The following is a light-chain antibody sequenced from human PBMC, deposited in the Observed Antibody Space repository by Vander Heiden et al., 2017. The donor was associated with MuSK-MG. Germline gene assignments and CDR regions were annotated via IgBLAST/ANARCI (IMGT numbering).Light chain of an antibody. J-gene: IGLJ2*01. CDR1: DSDIGALDY. V-gene: IGLV2-14*03. Sequence: QSALPQPASVSGSPGPSITISCTGTDSDIGALDYVSWYQQHPGRAPKLLIFDVHSRPSGVSDRFSGSKSVNTASLTISGLQPDDEAIYYCASYSIDTTLVFGGGTEVAVL. CDR2: DVH. CDR3: ASYSIDTTLV.